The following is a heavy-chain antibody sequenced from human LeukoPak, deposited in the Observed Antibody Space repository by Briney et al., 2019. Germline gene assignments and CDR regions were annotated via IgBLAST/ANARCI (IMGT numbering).Heavy chain of an antibody. Sequence: GASVKVSCKASGYTLTSYYMHCVRQAPGQGLEWMGIINTSGGSTSYAQKFQGRVTMTRDTSTSTVYMELSSLRSEDTAVYYCARAGSPSIAARPYYFDYWGQGTLVTVSS. V-gene: IGHV1-46*01. CDR2: INTSGGST. CDR1: GYTLTSYY. CDR3: ARAGSPSIAARPYYFDY. D-gene: IGHD6-6*01. J-gene: IGHJ4*02.